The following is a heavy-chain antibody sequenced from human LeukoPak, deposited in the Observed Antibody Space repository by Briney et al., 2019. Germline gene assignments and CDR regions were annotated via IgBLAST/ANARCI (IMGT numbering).Heavy chain of an antibody. CDR3: ARVGATDDYYYYMDV. Sequence: PSETLSLTCTVSGGSMSGYYWRWIRQPPGKGLEWIGYIYYRGNTNYNPSLKSRVTISIDTSKNQFSLKLSAVTAADSALYYCARVGATDDYYYYMDVWGKGTTVTVSS. J-gene: IGHJ6*03. V-gene: IGHV4-59*01. CDR1: GGSMSGYY. D-gene: IGHD1-26*01. CDR2: IYYRGNT.